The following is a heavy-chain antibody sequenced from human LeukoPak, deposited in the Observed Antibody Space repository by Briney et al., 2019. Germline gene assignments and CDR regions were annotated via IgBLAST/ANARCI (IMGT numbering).Heavy chain of an antibody. CDR3: ARAPSTWGNWFDP. V-gene: IGHV3-66*01. J-gene: IGHJ5*02. CDR2: IYSNGNT. Sequence: GGSLSLSCAASGFTVSSNHMTWVRQAAGKVLEWVSMIYSNGNTYYADSVKGRFTISRDNSKNTLYLQMNSLRAEDTPVYYCARAPSTWGNWFDPWGQGTLVTVSS. D-gene: IGHD6-13*01. CDR1: GFTVSSNH.